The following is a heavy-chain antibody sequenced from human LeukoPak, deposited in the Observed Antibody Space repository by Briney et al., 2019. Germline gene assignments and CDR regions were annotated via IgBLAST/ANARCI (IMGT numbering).Heavy chain of an antibody. Sequence: SETLSLTCGVSGGSITSTNWWSWVRQPPGRGVEGIGDISLSALTNYSPSLKSRLTMALDNSKNHISLRLTSVPATDTAIYYCSKKNGCFSRFGYWGQGTLVTVPS. CDR1: GGSITSTNW. J-gene: IGHJ4*02. V-gene: IGHV4-4*02. CDR3: SKKNGCFSRFGY. CDR2: ISLSALT. D-gene: IGHD4/OR15-4a*01.